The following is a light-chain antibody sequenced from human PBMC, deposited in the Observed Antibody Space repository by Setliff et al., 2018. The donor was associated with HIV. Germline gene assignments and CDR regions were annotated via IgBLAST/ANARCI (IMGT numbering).Light chain of an antibody. CDR1: QSVSNY. CDR2: DAS. J-gene: IGKJ1*01. Sequence: EIVLTQSPATLSLSPGERATLSCRASQSVSNYLAWYQQKPGQAPRLLIYDASNRATGIPARFSGSGSRTDFTLTISSLEPEDFAVYYCQQRSNWPRKTFGQGTKVDIK. V-gene: IGKV3-11*01. CDR3: QQRSNWPRKT.